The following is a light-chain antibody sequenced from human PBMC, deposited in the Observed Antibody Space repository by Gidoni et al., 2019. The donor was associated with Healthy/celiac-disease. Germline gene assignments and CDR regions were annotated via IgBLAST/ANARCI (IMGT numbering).Light chain of an antibody. CDR2: WAS. Sequence: GSLGERATINCKSSQSVLYSSNNKNYLAWYQQQPGQPPKLLIYWASTRESGVPDRFSGSGSGTDLTLTISSLQAEDVAVYYCQQYYSTPYTFGQGTKLEIK. J-gene: IGKJ2*01. CDR1: QSVLYSSNNKNY. V-gene: IGKV4-1*01. CDR3: QQYYSTPYT.